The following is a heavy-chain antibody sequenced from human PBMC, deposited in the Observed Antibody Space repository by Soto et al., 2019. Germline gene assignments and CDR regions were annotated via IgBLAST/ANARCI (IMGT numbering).Heavy chain of an antibody. CDR1: GFTSTRAS. D-gene: IGHD6-13*01. V-gene: IGHV3-48*01. CDR3: ARGLGSSWFFL. CDR2: IGSTSSPI. J-gene: IGHJ5*02. Sequence: GGCLRLSCADYGFTSTRASMNWVRQAPGKGLEWISYIGSTSSPIKYADSVKGRFTIPRDNAKNSLYLQMTSLRVEDTAVYYCARGLGSSWFFLWGQGVLVTVSS.